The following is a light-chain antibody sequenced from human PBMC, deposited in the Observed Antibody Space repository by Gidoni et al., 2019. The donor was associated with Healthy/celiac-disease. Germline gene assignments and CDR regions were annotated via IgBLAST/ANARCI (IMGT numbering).Light chain of an antibody. CDR3: QQLNSYPLT. CDR2: AAS. Sequence: DIQLTQSPSFLSASVGDRVTITCRASQGISRYLAWYQQKPGKAPKLLIYAASTLQSGFPSRFSGMGVGKALTLPIRTPQPEDFATYYCQQLNSYPLTFGGGTKVEIK. CDR1: QGISRY. V-gene: IGKV1-9*01. J-gene: IGKJ4*01.